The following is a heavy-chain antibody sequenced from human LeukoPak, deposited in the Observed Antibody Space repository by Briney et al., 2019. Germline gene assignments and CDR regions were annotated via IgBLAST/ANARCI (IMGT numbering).Heavy chain of an antibody. CDR1: GFTFSSYA. V-gene: IGHV3-23*01. D-gene: IGHD4-17*01. Sequence: GGSLRLSCAASGFTFSSYAMHWVRQAPGKGLEWVSAISGSSGVTTYYADSVKGRFTISRDNSKNTLYLQMNSLRVDDTAVYYCATWRTSVTTFDYWGQGTLVTVSS. CDR3: ATWRTSVTTFDY. J-gene: IGHJ4*02. CDR2: ISGSSGVTT.